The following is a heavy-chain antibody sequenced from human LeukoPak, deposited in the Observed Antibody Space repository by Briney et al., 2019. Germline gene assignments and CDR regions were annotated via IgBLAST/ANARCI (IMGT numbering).Heavy chain of an antibody. CDR1: GYTFTDYY. CDR3: ARTSIAARRADFDY. CDR2: INSNSGGT. D-gene: IGHD6-6*01. V-gene: IGHV1-2*02. J-gene: IGHJ4*02. Sequence: ASVKVSCKTSGYTFTDYYIHWMRQAPGQGLEWMGWINSNSGGTSYAQEFQGRVTLTRDTPTRTAFMELNRLTSDDTAVYYCARTSIAARRADFDYWGQGTVVTVSS.